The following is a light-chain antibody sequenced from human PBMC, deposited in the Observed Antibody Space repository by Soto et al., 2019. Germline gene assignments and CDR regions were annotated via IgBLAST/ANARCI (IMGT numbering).Light chain of an antibody. J-gene: IGKJ2*02. CDR2: EVS. CDR3: MPSIQFPRT. Sequence: DIVMTPTPLSLSVTPGQPASISCKSRQSLLYSNGKTYLYWYLQKPGQPPQLLIYEVSNRLSGVPDRLSVSGSATDFTLKINRVEAEDVGVYYGMPSIQFPRTFGQGTKLDIK. V-gene: IGKV2D-29*01. CDR1: QSLLYSNGKTY.